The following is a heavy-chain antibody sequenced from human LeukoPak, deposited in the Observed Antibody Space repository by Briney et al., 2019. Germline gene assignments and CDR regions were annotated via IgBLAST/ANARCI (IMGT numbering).Heavy chain of an antibody. V-gene: IGHV3-23*01. J-gene: IGHJ4*02. CDR1: GFTFNKHI. D-gene: IGHD5-24*01. CDR3: AKGISGDGLNFERGADS. Sequence: GGSLRLSCVASGFTFNKHIMMWVRQPPGKGLEWVEAVSNGGGTYYADLTLGRFDISRDNSKNTIYLQMDRLTAEDTAVYYCAKGISGDGLNFERGADSWGQGTLLTVFS. CDR2: VSNGGGT.